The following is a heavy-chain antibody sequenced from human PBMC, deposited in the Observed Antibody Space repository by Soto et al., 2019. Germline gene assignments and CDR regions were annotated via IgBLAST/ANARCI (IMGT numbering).Heavy chain of an antibody. D-gene: IGHD3-9*01. CDR3: ARGVPYYDILTVIDY. CDR1: GGSISSGGYC. V-gene: IGHV4-61*08. J-gene: IGHJ4*02. CDR2: IYYSGST. Sequence: SETLSLTCTVSGGSISSGGYCWSWIRQPPGKGLEWIGYIYYSGSTNYNPSLKSRVTISVDTSKNQFSLKLSSVTAADTAVYYCARGVPYYDILTVIDYWGQGTLVTVSS.